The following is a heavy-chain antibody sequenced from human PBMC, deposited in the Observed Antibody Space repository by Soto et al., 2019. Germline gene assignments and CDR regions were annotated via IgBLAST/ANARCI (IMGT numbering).Heavy chain of an antibody. Sequence: QLQLQESGPGLVKPSETLSLTCTVSGGSISSSSYYCGWIRQPPGKGLEWIGSIYYSGITYYNPSLKSRVTISVDTSKNQFSLKLSSVTAADTAVYYCARRNFYGSGLYFDYWGQGTLVTVSS. J-gene: IGHJ4*02. V-gene: IGHV4-39*01. CDR1: GGSISSSSYY. D-gene: IGHD3-10*01. CDR2: IYYSGIT. CDR3: ARRNFYGSGLYFDY.